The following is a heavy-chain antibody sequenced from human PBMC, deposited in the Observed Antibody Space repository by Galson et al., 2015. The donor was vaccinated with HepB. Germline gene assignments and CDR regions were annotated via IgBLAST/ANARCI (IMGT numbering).Heavy chain of an antibody. J-gene: IGHJ5*01. V-gene: IGHV3-33*01. Sequence: SLRLSCAASGFTFSTYGMHWVRQAPGKGLEWVAIIWYDGSNKYYADSVKGRFTISRDNSKSMLYLEMNCPRTEDTAVYYCARGDGYNLFDYWGQGTLVTVS. CDR2: IWYDGSNK. CDR1: GFTFSTYG. CDR3: ARGDGYNLFDY. D-gene: IGHD5-24*01.